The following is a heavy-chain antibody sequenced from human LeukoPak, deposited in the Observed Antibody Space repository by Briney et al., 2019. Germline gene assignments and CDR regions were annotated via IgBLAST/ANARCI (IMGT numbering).Heavy chain of an antibody. CDR2: IRASVSGT. Sequence: PGGSLRLSCAASGFTFSSYGLSWVRQAPGKGLEWVAAIRASVSGTYYADSVQGRFIISRDNSKNTLYLQMDRLRADDTADYYCAKDLNDNGRGFDYWGQGTLVTVSS. CDR3: AKDLNDNGRGFDY. D-gene: IGHD2-8*01. J-gene: IGHJ4*02. CDR1: GFTFSSYG. V-gene: IGHV3-23*01.